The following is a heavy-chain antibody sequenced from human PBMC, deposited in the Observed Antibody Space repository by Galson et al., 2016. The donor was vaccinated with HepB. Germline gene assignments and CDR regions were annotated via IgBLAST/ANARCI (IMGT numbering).Heavy chain of an antibody. CDR3: GGGRGVIDY. CDR1: GGSISSKC. D-gene: IGHD3-10*01. Sequence: QVQLQESGPGLVKPSETLSLTCTISGGSISSKCWNWIRQHPGTGLEWIGYICYGGTTNYNPSPKSRVTLSLDTSKKQLSLNLTSVSATETAVYYCGGGRGVIDYWGQGTVVIVSS. J-gene: IGHJ4*02. V-gene: IGHV4-59*08. CDR2: ICYGGTT.